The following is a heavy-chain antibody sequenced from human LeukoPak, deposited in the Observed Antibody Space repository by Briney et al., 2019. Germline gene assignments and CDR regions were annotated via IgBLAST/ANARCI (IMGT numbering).Heavy chain of an antibody. Sequence: SVNVSCKASVGAFSSYAISWVRQAPGQGLEWMGGIIPIFGTANYAQKFQGRVTITADESTSTAYMELSSLRSEDTAVYYCARGHGSGSPQPQTYYYYYGMDVWGQGTTVTVSS. J-gene: IGHJ6*02. D-gene: IGHD3-10*01. CDR2: IIPIFGTA. V-gene: IGHV1-69*13. CDR3: ARGHGSGSPQPQTYYYYYGMDV. CDR1: VGAFSSYA.